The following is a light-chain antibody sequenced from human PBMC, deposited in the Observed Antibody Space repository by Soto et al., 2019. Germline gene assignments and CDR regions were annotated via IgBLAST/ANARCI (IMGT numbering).Light chain of an antibody. V-gene: IGKV1-33*01. CDR1: RDISVY. CDR2: DAS. CDR3: QQYDNLPPYT. Sequence: DIQMTQSPSSLSASVGDRVTITCQASRDISVYLNWYQQKPGKPPKLLVYDASNLQTGVPSRFSGSGSGTHFPFTISSLQPEDFATYYCQQYDNLPPYTFGQGTKVEL. J-gene: IGKJ2*01.